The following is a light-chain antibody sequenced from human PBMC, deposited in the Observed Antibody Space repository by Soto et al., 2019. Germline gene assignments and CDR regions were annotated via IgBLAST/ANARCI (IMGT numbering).Light chain of an antibody. CDR1: QGISSY. J-gene: IGKJ1*01. V-gene: IGKV1-8*01. Sequence: AIRMTQSPSSLSASTGDRVTITCRASQGISSYLAWYQQKPGKAPKLLIYAASTLQSGVPSRFSGSGSGTDFTLTISCLQSEDFASYYYQQYYSYPWTFGQGPKVDIK. CDR3: QQYYSYPWT. CDR2: AAS.